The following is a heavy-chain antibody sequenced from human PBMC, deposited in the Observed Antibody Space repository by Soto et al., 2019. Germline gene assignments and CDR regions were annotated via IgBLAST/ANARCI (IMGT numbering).Heavy chain of an antibody. D-gene: IGHD2-2*01. V-gene: IGHV1-69*02. Sequence: QVQLVQSGAEVKKPGSSVKVSCKASGGTFSSYTISWVRQAPGQGLEWMGRIIPNLGIANYAQKFQGRVTITAEKYTSRAYMELGGLRSEDTAVDYCARGDIVVVPAAMLTRYYGMDVWGQGTTVTVSS. CDR3: ARGDIVVVPAAMLTRYYGMDV. CDR2: IIPNLGIA. CDR1: GGTFSSYT. J-gene: IGHJ6*02.